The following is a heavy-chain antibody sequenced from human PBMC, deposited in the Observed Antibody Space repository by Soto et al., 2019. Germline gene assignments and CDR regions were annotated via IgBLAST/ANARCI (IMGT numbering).Heavy chain of an antibody. CDR1: GYKFTNFW. CDR3: ARHHPMDRHYYYYGMAV. J-gene: IGHJ6*02. CDR2: IDPSDSYT. V-gene: IGHV5-10-1*01. D-gene: IGHD2-2*03. Sequence: PGESLKISCEGSGYKFTNFWMGWVRQMPGKGLEWMGRIDPSDSYTNYSPSFQGHVTISADKSISTAYLQWSSLKASDTAMYYCARHHPMDRHYYYYGMAVWGQGTTVTVSS.